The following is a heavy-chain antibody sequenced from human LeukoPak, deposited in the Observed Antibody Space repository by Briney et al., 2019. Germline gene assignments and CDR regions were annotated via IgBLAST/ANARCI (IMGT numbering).Heavy chain of an antibody. J-gene: IGHJ4*02. Sequence: SETLSLTCAVYGGSFSGYYWSWIRQPPGKGLEWIGEINHSGSTNYNPSLKSRVTISVDTSKNQFSLKLSSVTTADTAVYYCAREKSFGSPPYFDHWGQGTLVTVSS. D-gene: IGHD1-26*01. CDR1: GGSFSGYY. CDR3: AREKSFGSPPYFDH. V-gene: IGHV4-34*01. CDR2: INHSGST.